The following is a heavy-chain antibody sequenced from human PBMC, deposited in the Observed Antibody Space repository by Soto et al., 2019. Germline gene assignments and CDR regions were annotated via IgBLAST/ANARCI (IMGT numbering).Heavy chain of an antibody. V-gene: IGHV3-30*18. J-gene: IGHJ4*02. CDR3: AKGGVSGRSLDY. CDR1: GFTFSSYG. Sequence: QVQLVESGGGVVQPGRSLTLSCAASGFTFSSYGMLWVRQAPGKGLEWVAVISYDGSNKYYADSVKGRFTISRDNSKNKLYLQMNSLRAEDTAVYYCAKGGVSGRSLDYWGQGTLVTVSS. CDR2: ISYDGSNK. D-gene: IGHD1-26*01.